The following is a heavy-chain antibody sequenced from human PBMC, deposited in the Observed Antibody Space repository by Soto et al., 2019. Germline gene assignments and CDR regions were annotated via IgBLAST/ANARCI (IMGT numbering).Heavy chain of an antibody. CDR2: IIPIFGTA. Sequence: SVQVPCKASGATLSSYAISWVRQAPGQGLEWMGGIIPIFGTANYAQKFQGRVTITADESTSTAYMELSSLRSEDTAVYYCARIGLFPNHFDYWGQGTLVTVSS. CDR1: GATLSSYA. J-gene: IGHJ4*02. CDR3: ARIGLFPNHFDY. V-gene: IGHV1-69*13. D-gene: IGHD2-21*01.